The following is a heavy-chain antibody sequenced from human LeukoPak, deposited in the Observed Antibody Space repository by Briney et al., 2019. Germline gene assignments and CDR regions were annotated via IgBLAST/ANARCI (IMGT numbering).Heavy chain of an antibody. J-gene: IGHJ4*02. V-gene: IGHV1-18*01. CDR3: ARVFPKGGYCSSTSCYGTYFDY. CDR2: INTYKGDT. D-gene: IGHD2-2*01. CDR1: GYTLTNYN. Sequence: ASVKVSCKASGYTLTNYNISWVRQAPGQGLEWMGWINTYKGDTLYAQKLQGRVTMTTDTSTSTAYMELRSLRSDDTAVYYCARVFPKGGYCSSTSCYGTYFDYWGQGTLVTVSS.